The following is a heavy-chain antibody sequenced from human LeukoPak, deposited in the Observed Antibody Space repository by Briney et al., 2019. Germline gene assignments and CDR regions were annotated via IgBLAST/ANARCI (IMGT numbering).Heavy chain of an antibody. Sequence: SETLSLTCTVSGGSISSGSYYWSWIRQPAGKGLEWIGRIYTSGSTNYNPSLKSRVTISVDTSKNQFSLKLSSVTAADTAVYYCASTYYDFWSGHPGDAFDIWGQGTMVTVSS. CDR1: GGSISSGSYY. CDR2: IYTSGST. V-gene: IGHV4-61*02. CDR3: ASTYYDFWSGHPGDAFDI. J-gene: IGHJ3*02. D-gene: IGHD3-3*01.